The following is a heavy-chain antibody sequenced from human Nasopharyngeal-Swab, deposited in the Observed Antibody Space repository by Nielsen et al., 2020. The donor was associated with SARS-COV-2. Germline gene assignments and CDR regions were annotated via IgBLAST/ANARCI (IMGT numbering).Heavy chain of an antibody. J-gene: IGHJ3*02. V-gene: IGHV1-46*01. CDR3: ARAATVSYAFDI. Sequence: ASVKVSCKASGYTFTNYYMHWVRQAPGQGLQWMGIINPSGGSTSYAQKFQGRVTMTRDTSTSTVYMELSSLRSEDTAVSYCARAATVSYAFDIWGQGTMVTVSS. CDR1: GYTFTNYY. D-gene: IGHD4-17*01. CDR2: INPSGGST.